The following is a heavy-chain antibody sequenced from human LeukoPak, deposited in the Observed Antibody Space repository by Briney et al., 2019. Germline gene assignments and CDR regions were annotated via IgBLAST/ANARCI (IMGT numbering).Heavy chain of an antibody. CDR2: IIPILESE. V-gene: IGHV1-69*11. D-gene: IGHD5-18*01. Sequence: GASVKVSCKASGGTFTNHAITWVRQAPGQGLEWTGRIIPILESEDYAQKFQGRVTITTDEFKTTAYMELSSLRPDDTAVYFCARDAPGYSYGSDDFDYWGQGTLVTVSS. CDR1: GGTFTNHA. J-gene: IGHJ4*02. CDR3: ARDAPGYSYGSDDFDY.